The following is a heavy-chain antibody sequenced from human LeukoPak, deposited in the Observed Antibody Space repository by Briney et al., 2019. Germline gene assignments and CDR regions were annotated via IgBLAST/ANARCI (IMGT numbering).Heavy chain of an antibody. CDR2: IYTSGST. CDR1: GGSISSYY. J-gene: IGHJ4*02. V-gene: IGHV4-4*07. Sequence: SETLSITCTVSGGSISSYYWSWIRQPAGKGLEWIGRIYTSGSTNYNPSLKSRVTMSVDTSKNQFSLKLSSVTAADTAVYYCARDYWFGELFDYWGQGTLVTVSS. D-gene: IGHD3-10*01. CDR3: ARDYWFGELFDY.